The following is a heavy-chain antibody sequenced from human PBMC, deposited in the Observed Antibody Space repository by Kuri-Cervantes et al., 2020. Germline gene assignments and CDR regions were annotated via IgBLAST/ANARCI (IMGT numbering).Heavy chain of an antibody. V-gene: IGHV1-69*13. CDR2: IIPIFGTA. J-gene: IGHJ4*02. D-gene: IGHD2-21*01. CDR3: AKIAVIALWYFDY. Sequence: SVKVSCKASGGTFSSYAISWVRQAPGQGLEWMGGIIPIFGTANYAQKFQGRVTITADESTSTAYMELSSLRSEDTALYYCAKIAVIALWYFDYWGQGALVTVSS. CDR1: GGTFSSYA.